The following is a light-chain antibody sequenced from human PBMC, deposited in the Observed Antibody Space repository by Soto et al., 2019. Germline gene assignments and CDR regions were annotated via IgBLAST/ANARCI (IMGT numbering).Light chain of an antibody. CDR2: GAS. CDR1: QSVSSSY. Sequence: EIVLTQSPGTLSLSPGERATLSCRASQSVSSSYLVWYQQKPGQAPRLLIYGASSRATGIPDRFSGSGSGTDFTLTISRLEPEDLAVYYCQQYGSSPCTFGQGTKVEIK. J-gene: IGKJ2*02. V-gene: IGKV3-20*01. CDR3: QQYGSSPCT.